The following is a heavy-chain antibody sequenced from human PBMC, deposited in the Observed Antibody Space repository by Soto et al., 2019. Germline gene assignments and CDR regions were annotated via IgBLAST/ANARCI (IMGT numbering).Heavy chain of an antibody. D-gene: IGHD3-9*01. CDR3: ARLEGLGLRYFDWPTYGMDV. V-gene: IGHV5-51*01. J-gene: IGHJ6*02. CDR1: GYSFTSYW. Sequence: GESLKISCKGSGYSFTSYWIGWVRQMPGKGLEWMGIIYPGDSDTRYSPSFQGQVTISADKSISTAYLQWSSLKASDTAMYYCARLEGLGLRYFDWPTYGMDVWGQGTTVTVSS. CDR2: IYPGDSDT.